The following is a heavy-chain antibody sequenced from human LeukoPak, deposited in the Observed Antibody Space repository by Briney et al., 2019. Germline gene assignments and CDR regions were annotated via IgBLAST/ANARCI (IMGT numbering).Heavy chain of an antibody. V-gene: IGHV3-23*01. J-gene: IGHJ4*02. CDR2: ISGSGSST. CDR3: AKADCGNIGCYVKDY. CDR1: GFTFSSYA. Sequence: GGSLRLSCAASGFTFSSYAMSWVRQAPGKGLEWVSAISGSGSSTYYADSVKGRFTISRDNSKNTLYLQMNSLRAEDTAVYYCAKADCGNIGCYVKDYWGQGTLVTVSS. D-gene: IGHD2-2*01.